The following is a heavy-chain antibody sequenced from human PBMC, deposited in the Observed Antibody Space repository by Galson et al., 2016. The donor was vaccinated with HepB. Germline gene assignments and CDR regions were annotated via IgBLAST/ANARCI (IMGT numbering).Heavy chain of an antibody. CDR1: GFTFDDYA. V-gene: IGHV3-20*01. D-gene: IGHD6-13*01. Sequence: SLRLSCAASGFTFDDYAMSWVRQAPGKGLEWVSGINWNGGRTGYEDSVKGRFTISRDNAKNSLYLQMNSLRAEDTALYHCSRVHMAAAGFGGMDVWGQGTTVTVSS. J-gene: IGHJ6*02. CDR3: SRVHMAAAGFGGMDV. CDR2: INWNGGRT.